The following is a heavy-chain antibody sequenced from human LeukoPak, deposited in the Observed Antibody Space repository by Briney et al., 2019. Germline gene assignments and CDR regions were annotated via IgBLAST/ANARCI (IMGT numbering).Heavy chain of an antibody. CDR2: IYYSGST. CDR1: GGSFSGYY. CDR3: ARTGDGYNYYNYYYMDV. J-gene: IGHJ6*03. Sequence: PSETLSLTCAVYGGSFSGYYWSWIRQPPGKGLEWIGSIYYSGSTYYNPSLKSRVTISVDMPNNQFSLKMSSVTAADTAVYYCARTGDGYNYYNYYYMDVWGKGTTVTVTS. V-gene: IGHV4-34*01. D-gene: IGHD5-24*01.